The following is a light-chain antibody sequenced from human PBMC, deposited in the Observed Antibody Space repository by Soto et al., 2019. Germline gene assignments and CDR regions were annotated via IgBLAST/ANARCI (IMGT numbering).Light chain of an antibody. V-gene: IGLV4-69*01. CDR3: QTWDTGASVV. Sequence: QSVLTQSPSASASLGASVKLTCTLSSGHSSYAIAWHQQQPEKGPRYLMKLSSDGSHSKGDGIPDRFSGSSSGAERYLTISSLQSEDEADYYCQTWDTGASVVFGGGTKLTV. CDR2: LSSDGSH. J-gene: IGLJ2*01. CDR1: SGHSSYA.